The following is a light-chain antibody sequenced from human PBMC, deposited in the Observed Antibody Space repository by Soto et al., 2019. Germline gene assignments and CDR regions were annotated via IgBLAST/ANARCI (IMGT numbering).Light chain of an antibody. J-gene: IGLJ2*01. CDR3: SSYTTSSTVV. CDR2: DVT. Sequence: QSALTQPASVSGSPGQSLTISCTGTSSDVGGYNYVSWYQQHPGKAPKLLIYDVTNRPSGVSNRFSASKSGNTASLTISGLQAEDEADYYRSSYTTSSTVVFGGGTKLTVL. CDR1: SSDVGGYNY. V-gene: IGLV2-14*03.